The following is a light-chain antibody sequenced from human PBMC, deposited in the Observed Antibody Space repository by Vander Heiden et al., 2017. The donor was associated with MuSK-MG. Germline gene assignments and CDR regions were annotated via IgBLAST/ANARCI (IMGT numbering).Light chain of an antibody. V-gene: IGLV2-14*03. CDR2: NGT. Sequence: QSALTQPASVSGSPGQAITISCSGTNSDVGHYNYVSWYQQHPGKAPKLIIDNGTKRPSGVSNRFSGSKSGNTASLTISGLQAEDEAHYYCNSYTTSTTWVFGGGTKVTVL. J-gene: IGLJ3*02. CDR3: NSYTTSTTWV. CDR1: NSDVGHYNY.